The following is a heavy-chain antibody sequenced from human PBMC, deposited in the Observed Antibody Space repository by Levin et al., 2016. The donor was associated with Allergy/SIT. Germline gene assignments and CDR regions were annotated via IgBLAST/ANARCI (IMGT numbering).Heavy chain of an antibody. J-gene: IGHJ6*02. CDR2: IIPILGIA. Sequence: SVKVSCKASGGTFSSYAISWVRQAPGQGLEWMGRIIPILGIANYAQKFQGRVTITADESTSTAYMELSSLRSEDTAVYYCARARFGELMVDYYYGMDVWGQGTTVTVSS. CDR3: ARARFGELMVDYYYGMDV. D-gene: IGHD2-8*01. V-gene: IGHV1-69*04. CDR1: GGTFSSYA.